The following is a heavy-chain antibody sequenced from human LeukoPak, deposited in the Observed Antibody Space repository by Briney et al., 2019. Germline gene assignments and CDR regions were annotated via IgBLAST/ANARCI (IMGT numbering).Heavy chain of an antibody. CDR1: GFTVSSNY. J-gene: IGHJ4*02. CDR2: ISSSSSYI. D-gene: IGHD6-13*01. Sequence: GGSLRLSCAASGFTVSSNYMSWVRQAPGKGLEWVSSISSSSSYIYYADSVKGRFTISRDNAKNSLYLQMNSLRAEDTAVYYCARDRAAADLFDYWGQGTLVTVSS. V-gene: IGHV3-21*01. CDR3: ARDRAAADLFDY.